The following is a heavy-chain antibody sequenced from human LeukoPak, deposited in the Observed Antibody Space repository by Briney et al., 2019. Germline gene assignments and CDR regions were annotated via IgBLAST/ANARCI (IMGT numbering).Heavy chain of an antibody. CDR1: GYSFTSYW. CDR3: ARNSVRYCSGGSCFSGFGP. D-gene: IGHD2-15*01. J-gene: IGHJ5*02. Sequence: GESLKISCKGSGYSFTSYWIGWVRQPPGKGLEWMGIIYPGDPNAKYSPSFQGQVTISADKSITTAYLQWSSLKASDTAIYYCARNSVRYCSGGSCFSGFGPWGQGTLVTVSS. CDR2: IYPGDPNA. V-gene: IGHV5-51*01.